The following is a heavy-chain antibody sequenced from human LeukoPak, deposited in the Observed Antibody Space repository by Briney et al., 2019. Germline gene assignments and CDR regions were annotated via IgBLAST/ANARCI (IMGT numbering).Heavy chain of an antibody. D-gene: IGHD2-15*01. CDR1: GFTFSSHG. Sequence: GKSLRLSCAASGFTFSSHGMHWVRQAPGKGLEWVSSISSSSSYIYYADSVKGRFTISRDNAKNSLYLQMNSLRAEDTAVYYCARCSGGSYYHSDDYWGQGTLVTVSS. J-gene: IGHJ4*02. CDR3: ARCSGGSYYHSDDY. CDR2: ISSSSSYI. V-gene: IGHV3-21*01.